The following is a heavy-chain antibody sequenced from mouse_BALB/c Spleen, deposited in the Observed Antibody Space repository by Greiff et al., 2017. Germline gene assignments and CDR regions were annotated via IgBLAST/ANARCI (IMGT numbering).Heavy chain of an antibody. V-gene: IGHV7-3*02. Sequence: EVQVVESGGGLVQPGGSLRLSCATSGFTFTDYYMSWVRQPPGKALEWLGFIRNKANGYTTEYSASVKGRFTISRDNSQSILYLQMNTLRAEDSATYYCARDISVVEGYFDYWGQGTTLTVSS. D-gene: IGHD1-1*01. CDR2: IRNKANGYTT. CDR3: ARDISVVEGYFDY. CDR1: GFTFTDYY. J-gene: IGHJ2*01.